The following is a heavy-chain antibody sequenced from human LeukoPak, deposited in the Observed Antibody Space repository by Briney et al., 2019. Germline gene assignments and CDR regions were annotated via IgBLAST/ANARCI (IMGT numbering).Heavy chain of an antibody. CDR1: GGSISSYY. CDR3: ATSEGRYCSSTSCYTFDY. J-gene: IGHJ4*02. CDR2: IYYSGST. Sequence: SETLSLTCTVSGGSISSYYWSWIRQPPGKGLEWIGYIYYSGSTNYNPFLKSRVTIPVDTSKNQFSLKLSSVTAADTAVYYCATSEGRYCSSTSCYTFDYWGQGTLVTVSS. V-gene: IGHV4-59*01. D-gene: IGHD2-2*01.